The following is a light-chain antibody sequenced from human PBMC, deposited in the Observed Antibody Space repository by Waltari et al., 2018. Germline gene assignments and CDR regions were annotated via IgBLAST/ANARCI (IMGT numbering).Light chain of an antibody. Sequence: SYVLTQPPSVSVAPGETARITCGGNNIESKSVHWYRQRQGQAPVVVITYDNDRAAGIPERFSGSNAGNTATLTISRVEAGDEADYYCQVWDANTDPGVFGTGTEVTVL. CDR2: YDN. CDR3: QVWDANTDPGV. CDR1: NIESKS. J-gene: IGLJ1*01. V-gene: IGLV3-21*01.